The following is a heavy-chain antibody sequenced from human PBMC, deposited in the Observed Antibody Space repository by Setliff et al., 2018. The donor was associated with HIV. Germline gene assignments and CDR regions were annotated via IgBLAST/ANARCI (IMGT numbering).Heavy chain of an antibody. D-gene: IGHD2-21*01. CDR3: AQMSISASVYFDY. V-gene: IGHV4-38-2*01. J-gene: IGHJ4*02. CDR2: IYHSGST. Sequence: SETLSLTCAVSGYSISSGYYWGWIRQPPGKGLEWIGSIYHSGSTYYNPSLKGRVTISVDTSKNQFSLKLSSVTAADTAVYFCAQMSISASVYFDYWGQGTLVTVSS. CDR1: GYSISSGYY.